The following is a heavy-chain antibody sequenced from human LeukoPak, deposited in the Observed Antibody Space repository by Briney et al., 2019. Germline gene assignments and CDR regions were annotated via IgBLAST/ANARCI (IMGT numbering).Heavy chain of an antibody. J-gene: IGHJ3*02. D-gene: IGHD3-22*01. V-gene: IGHV3-74*01. CDR1: GNYW. CDR2: INSDGSWT. CDR3: AKDDSSGYGAFDI. Sequence: PGGSLRLSCAASGNYWMHWVRQVPGQGLVWVSHINSDGSWTSYADSVKGRFTISKDNAKNTVYLQMNSLRAEDTAVYYCAKDDSSGYGAFDIWGQGTMVTVSS.